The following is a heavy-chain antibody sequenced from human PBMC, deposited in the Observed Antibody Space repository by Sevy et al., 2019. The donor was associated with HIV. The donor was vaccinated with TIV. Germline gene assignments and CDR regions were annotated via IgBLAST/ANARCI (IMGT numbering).Heavy chain of an antibody. CDR3: ARGLVFPYNWFDP. CDR2: ISYSGST. CDR1: GGSISGSSYY. V-gene: IGHV4-39*01. Sequence: SETLSLICTVSGGSISGSSYYWGWIRQPPGKGLEWIGSISYSGSTDYNPSLKNRVTISMDTSGNQLFMRLRSVTAADTAVYHCARGLVFPYNWFDPWGQGTLVTVSS. J-gene: IGHJ5*02.